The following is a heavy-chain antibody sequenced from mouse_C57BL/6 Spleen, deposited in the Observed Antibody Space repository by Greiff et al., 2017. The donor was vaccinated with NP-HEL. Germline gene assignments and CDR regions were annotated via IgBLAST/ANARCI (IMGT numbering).Heavy chain of an antibody. CDR2: IDPSDSYT. J-gene: IGHJ1*03. CDR1: GYTFTSYW. CDR3: ARSYGSSYGYFDV. D-gene: IGHD1-1*01. V-gene: IGHV1-69*01. Sequence: VQLQQSGAELVMPGASVKLSCKASGYTFTSYWMHWVKQRPGQGLEWIGEIDPSDSYTNYNQKFKGKSTLTVAKSSSTAYMQLSSLTSEDSAVYYCARSYGSSYGYFDVWGTGTTVTVSS.